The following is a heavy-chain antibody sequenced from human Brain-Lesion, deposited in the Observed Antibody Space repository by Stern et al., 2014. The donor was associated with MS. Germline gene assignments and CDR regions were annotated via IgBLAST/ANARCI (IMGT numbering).Heavy chain of an antibody. CDR1: GGSISSGDNY. CDR2: IHYSGGT. CDR3: ARVPDYGDAFFDY. J-gene: IGHJ4*02. D-gene: IGHD4-17*01. V-gene: IGHV4-30-4*01. Sequence: VQLLESGPGLVKPSQTLSLTCTVSGGSISSGDNYWSWIHQPPGKGPEWIGYIHYSGGTYFNPSLKSRATISADTSKNQFSLKLNSMTAADTAVYYCARVPDYGDAFFDYWGQGILVTVSS.